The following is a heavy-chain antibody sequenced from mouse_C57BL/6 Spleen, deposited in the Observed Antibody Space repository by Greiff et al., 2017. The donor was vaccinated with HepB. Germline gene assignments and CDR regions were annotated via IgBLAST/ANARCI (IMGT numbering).Heavy chain of an antibody. J-gene: IGHJ2*01. Sequence: QVQLQQSGPELVKPGASVKISCKASGYAFSSSWMNWVKQRPGKGLEWIGRIYPGDGDTNYNGKFKGKATLTADKSSSTAYMQLSSLTSEDSAVYFCTRYGELCFDYWGQGTTLTVSS. CDR2: IYPGDGDT. CDR1: GYAFSSSW. CDR3: TRYGELCFDY. D-gene: IGHD1-1*02. V-gene: IGHV1-82*01.